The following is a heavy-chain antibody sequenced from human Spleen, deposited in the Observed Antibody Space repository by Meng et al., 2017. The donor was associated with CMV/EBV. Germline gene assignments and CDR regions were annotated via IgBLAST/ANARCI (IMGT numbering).Heavy chain of an antibody. CDR3: ARDDCSSTSCYGNVNWFDP. CDR2: ISSSSSYI. D-gene: IGHD2-2*01. V-gene: IGHV3-21*01. J-gene: IGHJ5*02. Sequence: GESLKISCAASGFTFSSYSMNWVRQAPGKGLEWVSSISSSSSYIYYADSVKGRFTISRDNAKNSLHLQMNSLRVEDTAMYYCARDDCSSTSCYGNVNWFDPWGQGTLVTVSS. CDR1: GFTFSSYS.